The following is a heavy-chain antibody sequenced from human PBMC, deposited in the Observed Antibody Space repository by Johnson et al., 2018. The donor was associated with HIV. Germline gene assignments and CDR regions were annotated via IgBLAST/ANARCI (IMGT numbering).Heavy chain of an antibody. CDR1: GFTFSSYA. Sequence: VQLVESGGGLVQPGGSLRLSCAASGFTFSSYAMSWVRQAPGKGLEWVSAISGSGGSTYYAAPVKGRFTISRDDSKNTLYLQMNSLKTEDTAVYYCTTEWWEAFDIWGQGTMVTVSS. V-gene: IGHV3-23*04. CDR2: ISGSGGST. CDR3: TTEWWEAFDI. D-gene: IGHD2-15*01. J-gene: IGHJ3*02.